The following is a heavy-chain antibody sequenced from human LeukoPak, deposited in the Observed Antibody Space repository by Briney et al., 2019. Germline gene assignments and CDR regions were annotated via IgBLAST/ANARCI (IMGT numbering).Heavy chain of an antibody. Sequence: SETLSLTCTVSGGSTSSYYWSWIRQPPGKGLEWIGYIYYSGSTNYNPSLKSRATISVDTSKNQFSLKLSSVTAADTAVYYCARRLVVPAARGYNWFDPWGQGTLVTVSS. J-gene: IGHJ5*02. CDR2: IYYSGST. CDR1: GGSTSSYY. V-gene: IGHV4-59*01. CDR3: ARRLVVPAARGYNWFDP. D-gene: IGHD2-2*01.